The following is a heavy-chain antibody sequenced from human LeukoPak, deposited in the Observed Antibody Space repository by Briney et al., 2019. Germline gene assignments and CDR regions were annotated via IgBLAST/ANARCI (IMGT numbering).Heavy chain of an antibody. J-gene: IGHJ4*02. D-gene: IGHD5-24*01. CDR3: ARHGDGYNYGSLDY. CDR1: GGSFSGYY. Sequence: SETLSLTCAAYGGSFSGYYWSWIRQPPGKGLEWIGSIYYSGSTYYNPSLKSRVTISVDTSKNQFSLKLSSVTAADTAVYYCARHGDGYNYGSLDYWGQGTLVTVSS. CDR2: IYYSGST. V-gene: IGHV4-34*01.